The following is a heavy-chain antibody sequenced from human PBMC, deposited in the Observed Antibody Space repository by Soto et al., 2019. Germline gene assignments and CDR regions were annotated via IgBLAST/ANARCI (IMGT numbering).Heavy chain of an antibody. CDR1: GYTFTSYG. J-gene: IGHJ3*02. D-gene: IGHD3-22*01. CDR3: ARDWSLGGYYDSSGYGDAFDI. Sequence: GASVKVSCKASGYTFTSYGISWVRQAPGQGLEWMGWISAYNGNTNYAQKLQGRVTMTTDTSTSTAYMELRSLRSDDTAVYYCARDWSLGGYYDSSGYGDAFDIWGQGTMVPSPQ. CDR2: ISAYNGNT. V-gene: IGHV1-18*01.